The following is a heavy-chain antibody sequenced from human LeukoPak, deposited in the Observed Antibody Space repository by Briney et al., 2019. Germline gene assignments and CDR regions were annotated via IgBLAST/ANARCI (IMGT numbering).Heavy chain of an antibody. CDR2: INGGGGGGT. J-gene: IGHJ5*02. V-gene: IGHV3-53*01. Sequence: PGGSLRLSCAASGFTVSNNYMSWVRQAPGKGLEWVSGINGGGGGGTFHADSVRGRFTISRDNSKNTLYLQMSSLRAEDTAVYYCAASLPNIVVVPAAKGPFGSWGQGTLVTVSS. CDR1: GFTVSNNY. CDR3: AASLPNIVVVPAAKGPFGS. D-gene: IGHD2-2*01.